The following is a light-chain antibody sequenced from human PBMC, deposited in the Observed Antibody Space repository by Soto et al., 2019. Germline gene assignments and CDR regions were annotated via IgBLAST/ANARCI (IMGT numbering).Light chain of an antibody. CDR3: SSYTSSTTVI. CDR1: SRDVGGYDY. V-gene: IGLV2-14*03. Sequence: SVLNQPASVTASPGQSITISCPGTSRDVGGYDYVSWYQQHPGKAPKLMIYDVTNRPSGVSNRFSGSKSGNTASLTISGLQAEDEADYYCSSYTSSTTVIFGGGTNVTVL. J-gene: IGLJ2*01. CDR2: DVT.